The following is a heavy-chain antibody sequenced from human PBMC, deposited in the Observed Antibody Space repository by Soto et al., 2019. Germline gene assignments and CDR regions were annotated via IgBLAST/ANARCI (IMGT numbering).Heavy chain of an antibody. J-gene: IGHJ5*02. Sequence: SETLSLTCAVYGGSFSGYYWSWIRQPPGKGLEWIGEINHSGSTNYNPSLKSRVTISVDTSKNQFSLKLSSVTAADTAVYYCARAKKSTSCYSCHWFDPWGQGTLVTVSS. CDR1: GGSFSGYY. CDR2: INHSGST. D-gene: IGHD2-2*01. CDR3: ARAKKSTSCYSCHWFDP. V-gene: IGHV4-34*01.